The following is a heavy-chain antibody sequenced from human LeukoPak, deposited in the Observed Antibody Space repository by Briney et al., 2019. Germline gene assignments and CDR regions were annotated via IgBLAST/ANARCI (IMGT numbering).Heavy chain of an antibody. J-gene: IGHJ4*02. CDR1: GFTFSSYS. CDR2: ISSSSSTI. Sequence: QSGGSLRLSCAASGFTFSSYSMNWVRQAPGKGLEWVSYISSSSSTIYYADSVRGRFTISRDNAKNSLYLQMNSLRVEDTAVYYCATRRFGELTYWGQGTLVTVSS. V-gene: IGHV3-48*01. CDR3: ATRRFGELTY. D-gene: IGHD3-10*01.